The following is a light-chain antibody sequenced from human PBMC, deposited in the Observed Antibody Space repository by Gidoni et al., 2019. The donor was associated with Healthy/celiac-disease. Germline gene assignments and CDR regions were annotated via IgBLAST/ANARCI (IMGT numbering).Light chain of an antibody. Sequence: AIRMTQSPSSFSASTGDRVTITCRASQGISSYLAWYQQKPGKAPKLLIYAASTLQSGVPSRFSGSGSGTDFTLTISCLQSEDFATYYCQQYYSYPPTFXHXTKVDIK. V-gene: IGKV1-8*01. J-gene: IGKJ3*01. CDR1: QGISSY. CDR3: QQYYSYPPT. CDR2: AAS.